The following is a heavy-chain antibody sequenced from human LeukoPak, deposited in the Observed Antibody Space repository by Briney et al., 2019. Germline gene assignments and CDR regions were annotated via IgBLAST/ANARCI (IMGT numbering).Heavy chain of an antibody. CDR2: ISIDGSEK. J-gene: IGHJ4*02. CDR3: ANPQSRGYDYLDY. D-gene: IGHD5-12*01. Sequence: PGRCLRLSCSASGFTFRNYGMHWVGRAPGKGLEWVADISIDGSEKYYADSVKGRFTISRDNSKNTLYLQLNSLRGDDTAIYYCANPQSRGYDYLDYWGLGTLVTVSS. V-gene: IGHV3-30*18. CDR1: GFTFRNYG.